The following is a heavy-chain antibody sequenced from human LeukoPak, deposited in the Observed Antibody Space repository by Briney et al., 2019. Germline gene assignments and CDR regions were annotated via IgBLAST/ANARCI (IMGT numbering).Heavy chain of an antibody. V-gene: IGHV3-13*04. CDR2: ICTAGDT. CDR3: ARAYYDILTVGVGYGMDV. Sequence: SGGSLRLSCAASGFTFSSYDMHWVRQATGKGLEWVSAICTAGDTYYPGSVKGRFTISREKSKNPLYLQMNSLSAGDRAVYYGARAYYDILTVGVGYGMDVWGKGTTVSVSS. CDR1: GFTFSSYD. D-gene: IGHD3-9*01. J-gene: IGHJ6*04.